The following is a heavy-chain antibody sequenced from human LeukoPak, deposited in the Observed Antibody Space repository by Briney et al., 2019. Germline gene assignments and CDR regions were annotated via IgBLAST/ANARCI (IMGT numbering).Heavy chain of an antibody. V-gene: IGHV3-21*01. D-gene: IGHD5-24*01. Sequence: PGDSLRLSCAASGLTFSSYDMTWVRQAPGKGLEYVSSINYNGIYIFSADSVKGRFAISRDNAKNSLYLEMNSLRVEDTAFYYCARIGPGRDGSNSFDQWGQGTLVIVSS. CDR1: GLTFSSYD. CDR2: INYNGIYI. J-gene: IGHJ4*02. CDR3: ARIGPGRDGSNSFDQ.